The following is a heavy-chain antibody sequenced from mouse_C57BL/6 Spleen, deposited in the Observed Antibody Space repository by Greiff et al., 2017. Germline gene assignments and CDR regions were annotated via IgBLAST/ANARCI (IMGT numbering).Heavy chain of an antibody. CDR1: GYTFTSYW. V-gene: IGHV1-50*01. Sequence: VQLQQPGAELVKPGASVKLSCKASGYTFTSYWMQWVKQRPGQGLEWIGEIDPSDSYTNYNQKFKGKATLTVDTSSSTAYMQLSRLPSEDSAVDYWARRDGYYSFDYWGQGTTLTVSS. CDR3: ARRDGYYSFDY. J-gene: IGHJ2*01. D-gene: IGHD2-3*01. CDR2: IDPSDSYT.